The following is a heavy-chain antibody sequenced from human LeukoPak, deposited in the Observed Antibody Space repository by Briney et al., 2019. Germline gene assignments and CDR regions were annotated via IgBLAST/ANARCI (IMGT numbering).Heavy chain of an antibody. V-gene: IGHV4-59*01. CDR3: ASAPYSSGWNY. D-gene: IGHD6-19*01. J-gene: IGHJ4*02. CDR1: GGSISSYY. CDR2: IYHSGST. Sequence: SETLSLTCTVSGGSISSYYWSWIRQPPGKGLEWIGYIYHSGSTNYNPSLKSRVTISVDTSKNQFSLKLSSVTAADTAVYYCASAPYSSGWNYWGQGTLVTVSS.